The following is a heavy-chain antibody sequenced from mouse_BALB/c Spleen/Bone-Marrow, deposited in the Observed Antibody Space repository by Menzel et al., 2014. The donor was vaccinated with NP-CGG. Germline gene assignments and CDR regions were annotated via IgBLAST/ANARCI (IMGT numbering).Heavy chain of an antibody. CDR2: IYPGSGST. Sequence: LQQPGSELVRPGASVKLSCKASGYTFTSYWMHWVKQRHEQGLEWIGNIYPGSGSTNYDEKFKSKGTLTVDTSSSTAYMHLSSLTSEDSAVYYCTSWDYWGQGTTLTVSS. J-gene: IGHJ2*01. CDR1: GYTFTSYW. V-gene: IGHV1S22*01. CDR3: TSWDY.